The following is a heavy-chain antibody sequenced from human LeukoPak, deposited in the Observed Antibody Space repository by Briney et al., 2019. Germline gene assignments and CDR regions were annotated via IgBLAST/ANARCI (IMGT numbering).Heavy chain of an antibody. D-gene: IGHD3-9*01. V-gene: IGHV3-23*01. Sequence: GGSLRLSCAASGFTFSSYAMSWVRQAPGKGLEWVAGISGSGGSTYYADSVKGRFTISRDKSKNTMYLQMNSLRAEDTAAYYCAKESAYDILTGYSDYWGQGTLVTVSS. CDR1: GFTFSSYA. CDR2: ISGSGGST. J-gene: IGHJ4*02. CDR3: AKESAYDILTGYSDY.